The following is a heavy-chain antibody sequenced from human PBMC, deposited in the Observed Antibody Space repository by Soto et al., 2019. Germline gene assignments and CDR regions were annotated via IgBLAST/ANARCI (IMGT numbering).Heavy chain of an antibody. D-gene: IGHD6-13*01. V-gene: IGHV4-4*02. CDR3: ATGHEYSRRWFSN. CDR2: VYHSGSF. J-gene: IGHJ4*02. Sequence: QVHLQESGPGLVKPSGTLSLICAVSGGSISTTDWGSWVRQPPGKGLEWIGEVYHSGSFNYNPSPKSRLTISVDKSKNQFSLNLSAVTVADPAVCSCATGHEYSRRWFSNWGQGTVVTVSS. CDR1: GGSISTTDW.